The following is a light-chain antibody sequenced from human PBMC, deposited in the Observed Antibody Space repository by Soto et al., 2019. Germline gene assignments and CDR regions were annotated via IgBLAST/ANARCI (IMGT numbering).Light chain of an antibody. J-gene: IGKJ5*01. CDR3: QQRNLWPIT. V-gene: IGKV3-11*01. Sequence: ELVLTQSPATLSLSPGQRATLSCRASQSISIYLAWYQQKPGQAPRLLISDASNRATGIPARFSGSGSGTDFTLTISNLEPEDFAVYYCQQRNLWPITFGQGTRLEIK. CDR1: QSISIY. CDR2: DAS.